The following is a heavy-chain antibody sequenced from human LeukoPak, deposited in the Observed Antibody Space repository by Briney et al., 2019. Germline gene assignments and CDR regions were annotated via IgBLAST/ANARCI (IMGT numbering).Heavy chain of an antibody. CDR1: GGSISSSNYY. CDR2: IYYSGST. D-gene: IGHD3-10*01. J-gene: IGHJ4*02. Sequence: SETLSLTCTVSGGSISSSNYYWGWIRQPPGKGLEWIGSIYYSGSTYDNPSLKSRVTISVDTSKNQFSLKLSSVTAADTAVYYCARHTDYYGSGSYAYFDYWGQGTLVTVSS. CDR3: ARHTDYYGSGSYAYFDY. V-gene: IGHV4-39*01.